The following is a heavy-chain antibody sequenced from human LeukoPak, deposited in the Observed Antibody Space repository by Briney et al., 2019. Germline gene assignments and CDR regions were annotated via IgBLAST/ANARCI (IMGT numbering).Heavy chain of an antibody. CDR1: GYTFTSYG. CDR3: ARDQDYYGSGSYGPDH. J-gene: IGHJ5*02. CDR2: ISAYNGNT. V-gene: IGHV1-18*01. D-gene: IGHD3-10*01. Sequence: ASVKVSCKASGYTFTSYGISWVRQAPGQGLEWMGWISAYNGNTNYARKLQGRVTMTTDTSTSTAYMELRSLRSDDTAVYYCARDQDYYGSGSYGPDHWGQGILVTVSS.